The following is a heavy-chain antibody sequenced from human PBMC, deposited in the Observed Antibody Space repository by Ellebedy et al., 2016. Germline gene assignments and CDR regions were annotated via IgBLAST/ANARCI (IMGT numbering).Heavy chain of an antibody. D-gene: IGHD2/OR15-2a*01. J-gene: IGHJ4*02. V-gene: IGHV3-53*01. CDR2: LYPGVTT. CDR3: ARVGVYGVSYYFDF. CDR1: GFPFSYYY. Sequence: GESLKISXAASGFPFSYYYMSWVRQAPGKGLEWVSVLYPGVTTYYTNSVKGRFTISRDNSKNTLFLQMDKLGVDDTAVYYCARVGVYGVSYYFDFWGQGTLVTVSS.